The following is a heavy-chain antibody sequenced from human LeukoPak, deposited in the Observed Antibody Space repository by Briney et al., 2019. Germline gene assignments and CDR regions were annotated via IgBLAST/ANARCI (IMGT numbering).Heavy chain of an antibody. Sequence: SAKVSCKASGGTFSSYAISWVRQAPGQGLEWMGRIIPIFGTANYAQKFQGRVTITTDESTSTAYMELSSLRSEDTAVYYCAREYPRESWFGASYYFDYWGQGTLVTVSS. CDR2: IIPIFGTA. J-gene: IGHJ4*02. CDR1: GGTFSSYA. V-gene: IGHV1-69*05. CDR3: AREYPRESWFGASYYFDY. D-gene: IGHD3-10*01.